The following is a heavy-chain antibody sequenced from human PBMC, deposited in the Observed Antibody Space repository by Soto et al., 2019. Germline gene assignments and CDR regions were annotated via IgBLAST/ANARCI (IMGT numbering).Heavy chain of an antibody. CDR3: ARDRSSGWCFDY. CDR1: GFSFSSFA. D-gene: IGHD6-19*01. CDR2: ISYDGINK. V-gene: IGHV3-30-3*01. J-gene: IGHJ4*02. Sequence: QVQLVESGGGVVQPGKSLRLSCAASGFSFSSFAMHWARQAPGKGLEWVAIISYDGINKYYADSVKGRFTISRDDSKNTLYLQMNSLRAEDTAVYFCARDRSSGWCFDYWGQGTLVTVSS.